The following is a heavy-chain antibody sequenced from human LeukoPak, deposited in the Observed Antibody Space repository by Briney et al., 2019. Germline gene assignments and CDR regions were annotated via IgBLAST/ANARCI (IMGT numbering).Heavy chain of an antibody. Sequence: PGGSLRLSCAASGFTVSSNYMTWVRQAPGKGLEWVSVIYSGGNTYYADSVKGRFTISRDNTKNTVYLQMNSLRAEDTAVYYCATSKTGFFFDYWGQGTLVTVSS. CDR1: GFTVSSNY. V-gene: IGHV3-66*01. CDR2: IYSGGNT. D-gene: IGHD1-1*01. J-gene: IGHJ4*02. CDR3: ATSKTGFFFDY.